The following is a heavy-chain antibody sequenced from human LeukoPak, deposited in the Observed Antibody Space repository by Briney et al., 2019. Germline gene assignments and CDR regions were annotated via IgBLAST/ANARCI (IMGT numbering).Heavy chain of an antibody. CDR2: IYYSGST. D-gene: IGHD6-13*01. V-gene: IGHV4-39*07. Sequence: SETLSLTCTVSGGSISSSSYYWGWIRQPPGKGLEWIGSIYYSGSTYYNPSLKSRLIISVDTSKNQFSLRLSSVTAADTAVYFCTRGSEAAAGDAFDIWGRGTMVTVSS. CDR3: TRGSEAAAGDAFDI. J-gene: IGHJ3*02. CDR1: GGSISSSSYY.